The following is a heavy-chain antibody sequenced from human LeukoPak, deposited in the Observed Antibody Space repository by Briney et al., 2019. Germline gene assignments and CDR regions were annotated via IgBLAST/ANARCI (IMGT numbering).Heavy chain of an antibody. Sequence: EEWSQICFKASGSIITSCWSGCGLQLPAKSGVGVVIIYPGDSDTYYSPSLQGQVTISADKSISTAYLQWSSLKASDTAMYYCARLGGNAGNFFDYWGQGTLVTVSS. J-gene: IGHJ4*02. CDR3: ARLGGNAGNFFDY. D-gene: IGHD4-23*01. V-gene: IGHV5-51*01. CDR2: IYPGDSDT. CDR1: GSIITSCW.